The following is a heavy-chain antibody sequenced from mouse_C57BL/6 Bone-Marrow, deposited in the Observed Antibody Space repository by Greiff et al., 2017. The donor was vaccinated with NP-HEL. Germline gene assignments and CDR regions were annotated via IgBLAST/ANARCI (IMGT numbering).Heavy chain of an antibody. CDR1: GYTFTDYN. V-gene: IGHV1-18*01. J-gene: IGHJ1*03. Sequence: VQLQQSGPELVKPGASVKIPCTASGYTFTDYNMDWVKQSHGKSLEWIGDINPNNGGTIYNQKFKGKATLTVDKSSSTAYMELRSLTSEDTAVYYCAREYYGSSYWYFDVWGTGTTVTVSS. CDR2: INPNNGGT. D-gene: IGHD1-1*01. CDR3: AREYYGSSYWYFDV.